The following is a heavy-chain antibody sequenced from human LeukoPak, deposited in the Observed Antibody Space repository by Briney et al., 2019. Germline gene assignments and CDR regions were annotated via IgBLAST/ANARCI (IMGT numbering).Heavy chain of an antibody. V-gene: IGHV1-2*02. D-gene: IGHD6-19*01. CDR3: ARVGIAVAGPRGSYYFDY. Sequence: ASVKVSFKASGYTFTGYYMHWVRQAPGQGLEWMGWINPNSGGTNYAQKFQGRVTMTRDTSISTAYMELSRLRSDDTAVYYCARVGIAVAGPRGSYYFDYWGQGTLVTVSS. J-gene: IGHJ4*02. CDR2: INPNSGGT. CDR1: GYTFTGYY.